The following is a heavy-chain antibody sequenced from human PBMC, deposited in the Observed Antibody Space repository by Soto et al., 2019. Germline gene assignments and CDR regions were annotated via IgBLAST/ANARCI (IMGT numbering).Heavy chain of an antibody. V-gene: IGHV3-33*01. Sequence: PGGSLRLSCAASGFTFSSYGMHWVRQAPGKGLEWVAVIWYDGSNKYYADSVKGRFTISRDNSKNTLYLQMNSLRAEDTAVYYCARDRFRDCGGDCYSDYWGQGTLVTVSS. CDR3: ARDRFRDCGGDCYSDY. D-gene: IGHD2-21*02. J-gene: IGHJ4*02. CDR2: IWYDGSNK. CDR1: GFTFSSYG.